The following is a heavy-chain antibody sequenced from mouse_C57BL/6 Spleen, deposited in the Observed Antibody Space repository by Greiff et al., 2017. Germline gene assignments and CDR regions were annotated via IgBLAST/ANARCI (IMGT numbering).Heavy chain of an antibody. J-gene: IGHJ2*01. D-gene: IGHD1-1*01. Sequence: VQLQQSGAELVRPGASVKLSCTASGFNIKDDYMHWVKQRPEQGLEWIGWLDPENGDTEYASKFQGKATITADTSSNTAYLQLSSLTSEDTAVYYCSKAGGSSTDYWGQGTTLTVS. CDR1: GFNIKDDY. CDR2: LDPENGDT. V-gene: IGHV14-4*01. CDR3: SKAGGSSTDY.